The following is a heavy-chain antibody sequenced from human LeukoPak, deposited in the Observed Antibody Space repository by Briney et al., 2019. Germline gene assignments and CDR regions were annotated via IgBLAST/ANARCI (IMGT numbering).Heavy chain of an antibody. J-gene: IGHJ4*02. CDR3: ARARVSGYYHSFYYFDY. CDR2: ISSNGGST. Sequence: GGSLRLSCAASGFTFSSYAMHWVRQAPGKGLEYVSAISSNGGSTYYANSAKGRFTISRDNSKNTLYLQMGSLRAEDMAAYYCARARVSGYYHSFYYFDYWGQGTLVTVSS. CDR1: GFTFSSYA. D-gene: IGHD3-22*01. V-gene: IGHV3-64*01.